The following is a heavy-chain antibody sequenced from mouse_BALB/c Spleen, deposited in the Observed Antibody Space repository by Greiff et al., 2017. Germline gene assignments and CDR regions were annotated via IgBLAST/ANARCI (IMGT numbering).Heavy chain of an antibody. Sequence: EVKLVESGGGLVKPGGSLKLSCAASGFTFSSYTMSWVRQTPEKRLEWVATISSGGSYTYYPDSVKGRFTISRDNAKNTLYLQMSSLKSEDTAMYYCTSFYDYGYYAMDYWGQGTSVTVSS. J-gene: IGHJ4*01. D-gene: IGHD2-4*01. CDR3: TSFYDYGYYAMDY. CDR1: GFTFSSYT. CDR2: ISSGGSYT. V-gene: IGHV5-6-4*01.